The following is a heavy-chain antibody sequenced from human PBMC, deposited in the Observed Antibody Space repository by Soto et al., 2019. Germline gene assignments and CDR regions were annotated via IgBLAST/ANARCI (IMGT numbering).Heavy chain of an antibody. V-gene: IGHV3-21*06. CDR1: GFPFSSYG. Sequence: GGSLRLSCAASGFPFSSYGMSWVRQAPGKGLECVSSISSTTNYIYYGDSMKGRFTISRDNAKNSLYLEMNSLRAEDTAVYYCARESEDLTSNFDYWGQGTLVTVSS. CDR3: ARESEDLTSNFDY. CDR2: ISSTTNYI. J-gene: IGHJ4*02.